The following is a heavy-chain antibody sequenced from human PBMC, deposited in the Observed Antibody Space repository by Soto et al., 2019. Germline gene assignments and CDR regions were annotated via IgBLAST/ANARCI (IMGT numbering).Heavy chain of an antibody. Sequence: PGGSLRLSCAASGFTFRSFTMNWVRQAPGKGLEWVSTISSNSAYIYYTDALRGRFTISRDNAKNSLHLKMNSLRADDTAVYYCPRDASRDSSARGWFDPWGPGTLVTVSS. CDR1: GFTFRSFT. J-gene: IGHJ5*02. V-gene: IGHV3-21*01. CDR2: ISSNSAYI. D-gene: IGHD6-13*01. CDR3: PRDASRDSSARGWFDP.